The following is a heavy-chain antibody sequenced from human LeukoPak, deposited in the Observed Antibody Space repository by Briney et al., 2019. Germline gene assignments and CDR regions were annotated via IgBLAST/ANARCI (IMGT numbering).Heavy chain of an antibody. CDR3: ARAYSGSYLGVY. CDR1: GYTFTSYA. D-gene: IGHD1-26*01. J-gene: IGHJ4*02. CDR2: INAGNGNT. Sequence: ASVKVSCKASGYTFTSYAMHWVRQAPGQRLEWMGWINAGNGNTKYSQKFQGRVTITRDTSASTAYMELSSLRSEDTAVYYCARAYSGSYLGVYWGQGTLVTVSS. V-gene: IGHV1-3*01.